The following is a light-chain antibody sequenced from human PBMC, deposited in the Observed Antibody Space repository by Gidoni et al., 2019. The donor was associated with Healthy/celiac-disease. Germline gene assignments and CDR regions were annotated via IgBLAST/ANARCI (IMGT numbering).Light chain of an antibody. J-gene: IGKJ4*01. Sequence: EIVLTQSPATLSLSPGERATLSCRASQSVSSYLAWYQQKPGQAPRLLIYDASNRATGIPARFSGSGSVTDFTLTISSLEPEDFAVYYCQQRSNWPLLTFXGXTKVEIK. V-gene: IGKV3-11*01. CDR2: DAS. CDR3: QQRSNWPLLT. CDR1: QSVSSY.